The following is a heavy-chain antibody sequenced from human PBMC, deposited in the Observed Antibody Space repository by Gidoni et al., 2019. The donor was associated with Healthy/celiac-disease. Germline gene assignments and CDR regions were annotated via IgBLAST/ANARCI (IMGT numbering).Heavy chain of an antibody. V-gene: IGHV4-59*01. CDR2: IYYSGST. CDR3: ARAFIDYYDSSGYYWYFDL. J-gene: IGHJ2*01. Sequence: QVQLQESGPGLVKPSETLSLTCTVSGGPISSYYGSWIRQPPGKGLEWIGYIYYSGSTNYNPSLKSRVTISVDTSKNQFSLKLSSVTAADTAVYYCARAFIDYYDSSGYYWYFDLWGRGTLVTVSS. CDR1: GGPISSYY. D-gene: IGHD3-22*01.